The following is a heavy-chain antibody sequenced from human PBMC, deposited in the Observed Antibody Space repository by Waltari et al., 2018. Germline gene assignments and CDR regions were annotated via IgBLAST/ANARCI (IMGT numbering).Heavy chain of an antibody. CDR1: GYTFTSYY. Sequence: QVQLVQSGAEVKKPGASVKVSCKASGYTFTSYYMHWVRQAPGQGLEWMGIINPSGGSTTYAQKFQGRVTMTRDTSTSTVYMELSSLRSEDTAVYYCARGVHRITIFGVGAFDIWGQGTMVTVSS. CDR2: INPSGGST. J-gene: IGHJ3*02. CDR3: ARGVHRITIFGVGAFDI. D-gene: IGHD3-3*01. V-gene: IGHV1-46*01.